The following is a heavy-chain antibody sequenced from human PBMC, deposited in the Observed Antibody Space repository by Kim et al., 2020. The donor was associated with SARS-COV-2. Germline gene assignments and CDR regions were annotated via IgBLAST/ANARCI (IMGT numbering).Heavy chain of an antibody. D-gene: IGHD3-10*01. CDR2: IYYSGST. V-gene: IGHV4-31*03. CDR1: GGSISSGGYY. J-gene: IGHJ5*02. Sequence: SETLSLTCTVSGGSISSGGYYWSWILQHPGKGLEWIGYIYYSGSTYYNPSLKSRVTISVDTSKNQFSLKLSSVTAADTAVYYCARNYYGSGSYYSWGQGTLVTVSS. CDR3: ARNYYGSGSYYS.